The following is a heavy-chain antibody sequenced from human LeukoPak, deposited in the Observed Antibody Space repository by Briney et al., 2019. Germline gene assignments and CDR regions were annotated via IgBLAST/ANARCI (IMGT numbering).Heavy chain of an antibody. Sequence: GGSLRLSCAASGFTFSNAWMSWVRQAPGKGLEWVCRIKSKTDVGTTDYAAPVKGRFNISRDDSKNTLYLQMNSLKTEDTAVYYCSTDQIAAADNFDYGGEGTLVTVSS. CDR3: STDQIAAADNFDY. CDR2: IKSKTDVGTT. V-gene: IGHV3-15*01. CDR1: GFTFSNAW. J-gene: IGHJ4*02. D-gene: IGHD6-13*01.